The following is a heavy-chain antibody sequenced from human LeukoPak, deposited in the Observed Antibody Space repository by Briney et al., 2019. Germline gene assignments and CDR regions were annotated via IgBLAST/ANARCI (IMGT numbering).Heavy chain of an antibody. CDR2: ISSSGSTI. D-gene: IGHD2-15*01. CDR1: GFTFSSYE. CDR3: ARQKGYCSGGSCYGWFDP. J-gene: IGHJ5*02. Sequence: VGSLRLSCAASGFTFSSYEMNWVRQAPGKGLEWVSYISSSGSTIYYAESVKGRFTISRDNAKNSLYLQMNSLRAEDTAVYYRARQKGYCSGGSCYGWFDPWGQGTLVTVSS. V-gene: IGHV3-48*03.